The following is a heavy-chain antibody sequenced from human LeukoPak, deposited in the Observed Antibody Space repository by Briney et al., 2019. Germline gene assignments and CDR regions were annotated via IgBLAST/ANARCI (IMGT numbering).Heavy chain of an antibody. D-gene: IGHD1-1*01. V-gene: IGHV3-49*04. CDR1: GFTFGDYA. CDR2: ISSKADSWST. CDR3: TRGPIQLRLHNDMDV. J-gene: IGHJ6*04. Sequence: GGSLRLSCTASGFTFGDYAMSWVRQAPGKGLEWVGFISSKADSWSTEYAASLNGISSISTNNSERIAYLQKNKLKSEDTGVYFCTRGPIQLRLHNDMDVWGKGTTVTVS.